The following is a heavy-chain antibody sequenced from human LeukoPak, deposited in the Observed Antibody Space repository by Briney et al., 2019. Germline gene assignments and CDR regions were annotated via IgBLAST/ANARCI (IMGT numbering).Heavy chain of an antibody. Sequence: PGGSLRLSCAASGFTFSSYEMNWVRQAPGKGLEWVSYISSSGSTIYYADSVKGRFTISRDNAKNTLYLQMNSLRAEDTAVYYCARGSDYYDSSGYYYFPDFDYWGQGTLVTVSS. CDR1: GFTFSSYE. D-gene: IGHD3-22*01. V-gene: IGHV3-48*03. CDR2: ISSSGSTI. J-gene: IGHJ4*02. CDR3: ARGSDYYDSSGYYYFPDFDY.